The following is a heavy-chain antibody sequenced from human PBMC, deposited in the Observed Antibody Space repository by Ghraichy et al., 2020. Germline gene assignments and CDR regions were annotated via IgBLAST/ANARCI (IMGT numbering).Heavy chain of an antibody. CDR3: ARVGWFGELYDAFDI. J-gene: IGHJ3*02. Sequence: SETLSLTCTVSGGSISRYYWAWIRQPAGKGLEWIGRINDSGSTNYNPSLRSRVTMSLDASKSQFSLNLNSVTAADRAFYYCARVGWFGELYDAFDIWGQGTMVTVSS. CDR2: INDSGST. CDR1: GGSISRYY. V-gene: IGHV4-4*07. D-gene: IGHD3-10*01.